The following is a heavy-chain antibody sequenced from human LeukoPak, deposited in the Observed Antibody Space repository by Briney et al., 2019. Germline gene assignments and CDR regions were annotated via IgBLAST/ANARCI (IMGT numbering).Heavy chain of an antibody. CDR2: IYTSGST. CDR3: ARKQNDYVWGSYPLNWYFDL. Sequence: SETLSLTCTVSGGSISSYYWSWIRQPAGKGLEWIGRIYTSGSTNYNPSLKSRVTISVDTSKNQFSLKLSSVTAADTAVYYCARKQNDYVWGSYPLNWYFDLWGRGTLVTVSS. CDR1: GGSISSYY. V-gene: IGHV4-4*07. J-gene: IGHJ2*01. D-gene: IGHD3-16*02.